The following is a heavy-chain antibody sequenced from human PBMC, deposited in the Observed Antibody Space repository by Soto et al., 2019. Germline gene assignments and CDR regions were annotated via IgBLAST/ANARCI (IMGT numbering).Heavy chain of an antibody. CDR2: IIPIFGTA. CDR1: GGTFSSYA. V-gene: IGHV1-69*13. Sequence: ASVKVSCKASGGTFSSYAISWVRQAPGQGLEWMGGIIPIFGTANYAQKFQGRVTITADESTSTAYMELSSLRSEDTAVYYCARGRYDSSGYYHYGPFDYWGQGTLVTVSS. D-gene: IGHD3-22*01. CDR3: ARGRYDSSGYYHYGPFDY. J-gene: IGHJ4*02.